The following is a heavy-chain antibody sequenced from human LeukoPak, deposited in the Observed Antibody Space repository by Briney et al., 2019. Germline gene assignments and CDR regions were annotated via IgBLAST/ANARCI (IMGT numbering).Heavy chain of an antibody. J-gene: IGHJ4*02. V-gene: IGHV4-59*01. CDR2: IYYSGST. Sequence: SETLSLTCTVSGGSISRYYWSWIRQPPGKGLEWIGYIYYSGSTNYNPSLKSRVTISVDTSKNQFSLKLSSVTAADTAVYYCAREEYYYDSSGYYYPAYFDYWGQGTLVTVSS. CDR1: GGSISRYY. D-gene: IGHD3-22*01. CDR3: AREEYYYDSSGYYYPAYFDY.